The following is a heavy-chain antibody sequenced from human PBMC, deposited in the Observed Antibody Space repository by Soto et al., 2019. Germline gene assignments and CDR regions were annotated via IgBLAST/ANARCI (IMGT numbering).Heavy chain of an antibody. V-gene: IGHV1-3*01. CDR3: ASGGVILTGSPPGGYYYYMDV. J-gene: IGHJ6*03. D-gene: IGHD3-9*01. CDR2: INAGNGNT. Sequence: QVQLVQSGAEVKKPGASVKVSCKASGYTFTSYAMHWVRQAPGQRLEWMGWINAGNGNTKYSPKFQGRVTITRDTAARTADMELSSLRSEATAVYYCASGGVILTGSPPGGYYYYMDVCGKGTTVTVPS. CDR1: GYTFTSYA.